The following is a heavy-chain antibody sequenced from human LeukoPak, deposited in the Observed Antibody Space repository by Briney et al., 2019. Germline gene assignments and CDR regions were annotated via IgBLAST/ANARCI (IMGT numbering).Heavy chain of an antibody. CDR3: ARRMGYGDYVRWFDP. J-gene: IGHJ5*02. D-gene: IGHD4-17*01. CDR2: IYTSGST. CDR1: GGSISSYY. V-gene: IGHV4-4*07. Sequence: SETLSLTCTVSGGSISSYYWSWIRQPAGKGLEWIGRIYTSGSTNYNPSLKSRVTMSVDTSKNQFSLKLSSVTAADTAVYYCARRMGYGDYVRWFDPWGQGTLVTVSS.